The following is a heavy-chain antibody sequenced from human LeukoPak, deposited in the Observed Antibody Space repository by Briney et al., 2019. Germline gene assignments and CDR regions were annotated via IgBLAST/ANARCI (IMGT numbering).Heavy chain of an antibody. J-gene: IGHJ4*02. Sequence: PGGSLRLSCAASGFTVSSNYMSWVRQVPGKGLEWVANIEQDGSEEYYVDSVKGRFTISRDNAKNSLYLQMNSLRAEDTAVYYCARGEVDSNVDYWGQGTLVTVSS. CDR2: IEQDGSEE. CDR1: GFTVSSNY. V-gene: IGHV3-7*05. D-gene: IGHD4-11*01. CDR3: ARGEVDSNVDY.